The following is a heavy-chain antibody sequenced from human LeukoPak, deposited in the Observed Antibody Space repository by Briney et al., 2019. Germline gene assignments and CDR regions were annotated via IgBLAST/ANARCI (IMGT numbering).Heavy chain of an antibody. CDR3: ATKKYRWSSGPFDY. Sequence: ASVKVSCKVSGYTLTELSMHWLRQARGKGLEWMGGFDPEDGETIYAQKFQGRVTMTEDTSTDTAYMELSSLRSEDTAVYYCATKKYRWSSGPFDYWGQGTLVTVSS. CDR2: FDPEDGET. D-gene: IGHD6-19*01. J-gene: IGHJ4*02. CDR1: GYTLTELS. V-gene: IGHV1-24*01.